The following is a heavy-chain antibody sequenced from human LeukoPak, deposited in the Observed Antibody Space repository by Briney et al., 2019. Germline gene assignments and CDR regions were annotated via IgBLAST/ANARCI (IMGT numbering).Heavy chain of an antibody. CDR1: GFTFSSYV. Sequence: GGSLRISCAASGFTFSSYVMSWVRQAPGKGLXXVSIINTNGRTTYYADSVKGRFTISRDNSKNTLYLQMNSLRAEDTAVYYCAKHPESGNFDYWGRGTLVTVSS. CDR3: AKHPESGNFDY. V-gene: IGHV3-23*05. J-gene: IGHJ4*02. D-gene: IGHD1-14*01. CDR2: INTNGRTT.